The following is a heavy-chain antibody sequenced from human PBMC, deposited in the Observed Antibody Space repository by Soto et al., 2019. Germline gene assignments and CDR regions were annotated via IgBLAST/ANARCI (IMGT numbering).Heavy chain of an antibody. CDR1: GYTFTSYY. D-gene: IGHD5-18*01. V-gene: IGHV1-46*01. J-gene: IGHJ4*02. CDR3: ARDGKTDTAMVTAPGDFDY. CDR2: INPSGGST. Sequence: GASVKVSCKASGYTFTSYYMHWVRQAPGQGLEWMGIINPSGGSTSYAQKFQGRVTMTRDTSTSTVYMELSSLRSEDTAVYYCARDGKTDTAMVTAPGDFDYWGQGTLVTVSS.